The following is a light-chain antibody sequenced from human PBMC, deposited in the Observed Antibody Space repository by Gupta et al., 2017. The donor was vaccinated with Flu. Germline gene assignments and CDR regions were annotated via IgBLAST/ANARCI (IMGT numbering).Light chain of an antibody. J-gene: IGKJ4*01. Sequence: DIQTTQSPSSLSASVGDRVTITCRASQSISSYLNWYQQKPGKAPKLLIYAASRLQSGVPSRFSGTGSGTDFTLTSIRLQPEDFAAYYGLQSCSTLTFGGGTKVEIK. V-gene: IGKV1-39*01. CDR2: AAS. CDR1: QSISSY. CDR3: LQSCSTLT.